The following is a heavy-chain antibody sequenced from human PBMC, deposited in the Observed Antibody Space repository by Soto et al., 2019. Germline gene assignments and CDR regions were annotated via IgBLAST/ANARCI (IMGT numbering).Heavy chain of an antibody. D-gene: IGHD3-22*01. CDR2: MSYDGTNE. CDR1: GFTFSSYA. J-gene: IGHJ6*01. CDR3: GKDLHHSSGYFFTVRLNAMDV. V-gene: IGHV3-30*18. Sequence: QVQLVESGGGVVQPGRSLRLSCAASGFTFSSYAMQWVRQAPGKGLEWVALMSYDGTNEYYADSVKGRFTISRDNSKNTLFLQLNSLRAEDTAVYYCGKDLHHSSGYFFTVRLNAMDVWGQGTTVTVSS.